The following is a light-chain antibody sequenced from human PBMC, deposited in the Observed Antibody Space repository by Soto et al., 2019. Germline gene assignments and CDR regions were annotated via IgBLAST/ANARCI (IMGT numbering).Light chain of an antibody. CDR2: HVS. J-gene: IGLJ2*01. CDR3: SSYTSTTLV. Sequence: QSALTQPPSASGSPGQSVTISCTGAGTDVGQYNYVSWYQQHPGKAPKLLIHHVSRRPSGVPARFSGSKSGNTASLTVSGLQTEDEADYYCSSYTSTTLVFGGGTKLTVL. V-gene: IGLV2-8*01. CDR1: GTDVGQYNY.